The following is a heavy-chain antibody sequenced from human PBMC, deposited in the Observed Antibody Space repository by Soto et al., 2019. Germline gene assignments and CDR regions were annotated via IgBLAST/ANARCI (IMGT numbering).Heavy chain of an antibody. Sequence: SETLSLTCTVSGGSISSGNYYWSWIRQPPGKGLEWIGYIYYSGSTNYNPSLKSRIIISVDTSKNQFSLKLSSVTAADTAVYYCARVFGYCSNCVCYRWFDPWGQGTLVTVS. V-gene: IGHV4-30-4*01. CDR2: IYYSGST. CDR1: GGSISSGNYY. CDR3: ARVFGYCSNCVCYRWFDP. D-gene: IGHD2-8*01. J-gene: IGHJ5*02.